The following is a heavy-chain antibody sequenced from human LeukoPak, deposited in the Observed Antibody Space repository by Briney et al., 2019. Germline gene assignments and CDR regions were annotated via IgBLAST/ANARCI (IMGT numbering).Heavy chain of an antibody. D-gene: IGHD2-2*01. CDR3: ARVMVPAAPYFYS. CDR1: GFTFSSYW. V-gene: IGHV3-7*01. CDR2: IKQDGSEK. Sequence: GGSLRLSCASPGFTFSSYWMSWVRQAPEKGLEWVANIKQDGSEKYYVDSVKGRFTISRDNAKNSLYLQMNSLRAEDTAVYYCARVMVPAAPYFYSWGQRTLVTVSS. J-gene: IGHJ4*02.